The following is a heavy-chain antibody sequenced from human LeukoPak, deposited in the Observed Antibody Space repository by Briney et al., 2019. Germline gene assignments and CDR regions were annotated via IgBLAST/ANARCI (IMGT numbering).Heavy chain of an antibody. CDR1: GFTFSDYY. Sequence: GGSLRLSCAASGFTFSDYYKNWIRQALGKGLEWVSYISRGGSTTYYADSVKGRFTISRGNAKNSLYLQMNSLRAEDTAVYYCVRGVSISSSWYNDIWGQGTMVTVSS. CDR2: ISRGGSTT. V-gene: IGHV3-11*01. D-gene: IGHD6-13*01. CDR3: VRGVSISSSWYNDI. J-gene: IGHJ3*02.